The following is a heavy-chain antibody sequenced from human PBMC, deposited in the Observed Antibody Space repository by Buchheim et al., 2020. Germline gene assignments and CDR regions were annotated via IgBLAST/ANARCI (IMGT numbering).Heavy chain of an antibody. Sequence: EVQLVESGGGLVQPGGSLRLSCAASGFTFSSYWMSWVRQAPGKGLEWVANIKQDGSEKYYVDSVKGRFTISRDNAKNSLYLKMNSLRAEDTAVYYCARVGVARLALLKYFQHWGQGTL. CDR1: GFTFSSYW. D-gene: IGHD3-16*01. CDR3: ARVGVARLALLKYFQH. CDR2: IKQDGSEK. V-gene: IGHV3-7*01. J-gene: IGHJ1*01.